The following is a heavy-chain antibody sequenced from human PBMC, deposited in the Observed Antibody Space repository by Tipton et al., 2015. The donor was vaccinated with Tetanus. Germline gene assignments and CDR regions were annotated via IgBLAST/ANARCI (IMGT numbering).Heavy chain of an antibody. D-gene: IGHD6-19*01. CDR1: GGSISSGGYY. Sequence: LRLSCTVSGGSISSGGYYWSWIRQHPGKGLEWIGYIYYSGTTYYNPSLKSRVTISVDTSKNQFSLKLSSVTAADTAVFYCARERVNLAVAAGFDYWGQGTLVTVPS. V-gene: IGHV4-31*03. CDR3: ARERVNLAVAAGFDY. J-gene: IGHJ4*02. CDR2: IYYSGTT.